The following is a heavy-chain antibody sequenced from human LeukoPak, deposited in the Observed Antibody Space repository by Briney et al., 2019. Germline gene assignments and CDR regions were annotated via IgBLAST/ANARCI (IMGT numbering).Heavy chain of an antibody. V-gene: IGHV1-2*02. CDR3: ARGSIVGATFDYFDY. J-gene: IGHJ4*02. Sequence: ASVKVSCKASGYTFTGYYIYWVRQAPGQGLECMGCINPDTGDTMIAQKFQGRVTMTRDTSISTAYMDLSRLRSDDTAVYYCARGSIVGATFDYFDYWGQGTLVTVSS. CDR1: GYTFTGYY. CDR2: INPDTGDT. D-gene: IGHD1-26*01.